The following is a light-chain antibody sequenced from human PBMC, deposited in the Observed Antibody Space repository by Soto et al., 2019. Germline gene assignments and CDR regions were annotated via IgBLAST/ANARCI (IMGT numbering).Light chain of an antibody. Sequence: DIQMTQSPSSLSASVGDRVTITCQASQDIRNSLNWYQQKPGRAPRLLIYDASTLKTGLPSRFSGGGSGTDFTITISSLQPEDFATYFCQQYDNLPYSFGRGTKLEIK. V-gene: IGKV1-33*01. CDR2: DAS. J-gene: IGKJ2*03. CDR1: QDIRNS. CDR3: QQYDNLPYS.